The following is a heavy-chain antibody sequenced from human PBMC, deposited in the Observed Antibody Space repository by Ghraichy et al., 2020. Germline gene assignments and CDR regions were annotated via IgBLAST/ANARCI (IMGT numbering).Heavy chain of an antibody. Sequence: SETLSLTCTVSGGSISSYYWSWIRQPPGKGLEWIGYIYTSGSTNYNPSLKSRVTISVDTSKNQFSLKLSSVTAADTAVYYCARHNYDFWSGYDYWGQGTLVTVSS. CDR2: IYTSGST. J-gene: IGHJ4*02. D-gene: IGHD3-3*01. CDR1: GGSISSYY. V-gene: IGHV4-4*09. CDR3: ARHNYDFWSGYDY.